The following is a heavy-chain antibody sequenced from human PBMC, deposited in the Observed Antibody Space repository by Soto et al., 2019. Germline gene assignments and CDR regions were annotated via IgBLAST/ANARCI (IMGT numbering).Heavy chain of an antibody. CDR3: ARHTATSVTWFYGMDV. CDR2: IYYSGTT. V-gene: IGHV4-39*01. CDR1: GGSVSSSSFF. D-gene: IGHD4-4*01. Sequence: PSETLSLTCTVSGGSVSSSSFFWGWIRQSPGKGLEWIGSIYYSGTTYYNPSLKSRVTISVDTSKSQCSLKVSSVTAADTAVYYCARHTATSVTWFYGMDVWGQGSTVTISS. J-gene: IGHJ6*02.